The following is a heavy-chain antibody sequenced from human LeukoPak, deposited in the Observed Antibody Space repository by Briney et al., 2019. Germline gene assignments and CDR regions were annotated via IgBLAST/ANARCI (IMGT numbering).Heavy chain of an antibody. J-gene: IGHJ4*02. Sequence: GGSLRLSCAASGFTFDDYAMHWVRQAPGKGLEWVSGISWNSGNIGYADSVKGRFTISRDNAKNTLYLQMNSLRVEDTAVYYCARGRPHGNDYWGQGTLVTVSS. V-gene: IGHV3-9*01. D-gene: IGHD4-23*01. CDR3: ARGRPHGNDY. CDR1: GFTFDDYA. CDR2: ISWNSGNI.